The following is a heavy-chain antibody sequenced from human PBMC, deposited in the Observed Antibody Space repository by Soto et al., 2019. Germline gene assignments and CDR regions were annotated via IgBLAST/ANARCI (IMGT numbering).Heavy chain of an antibody. D-gene: IGHD2-8*01. Sequence: GGSLRLSCAASGFTFSSYWMSWVRQAPGKGLEWVANIKQDGSEKYYVDSVKGRFTISRDNAKNSLYLQMNSLRAEDTAVYYCARVSEYCTNGVCSKNAFDIWGQGTMVTVSS. V-gene: IGHV3-7*01. CDR1: GFTFSSYW. CDR2: IKQDGSEK. CDR3: ARVSEYCTNGVCSKNAFDI. J-gene: IGHJ3*02.